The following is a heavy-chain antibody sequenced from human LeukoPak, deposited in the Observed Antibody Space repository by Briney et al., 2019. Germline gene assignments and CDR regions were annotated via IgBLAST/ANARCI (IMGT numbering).Heavy chain of an antibody. Sequence: SETLSLTCTVSGGSISSYYWSWIRQPPGKGLEWIGYIYYSGSTIYNPSLKSRVTISVDTSKNQFSLKLSSVTAADTAVYYCARGSSGWVNFDYWGQGTLVTVSS. V-gene: IGHV4-59*01. D-gene: IGHD6-19*01. J-gene: IGHJ4*02. CDR3: ARGSSGWVNFDY. CDR1: GGSISSYY. CDR2: IYYSGST.